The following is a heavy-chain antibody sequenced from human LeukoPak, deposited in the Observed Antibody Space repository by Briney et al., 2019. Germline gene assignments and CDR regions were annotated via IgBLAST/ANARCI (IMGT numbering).Heavy chain of an antibody. J-gene: IGHJ4*02. CDR2: NYPGDSDT. CDR1: GYSFTSYW. Sequence: GESLKISCKGSGYSFTSYWIGWVRQMPGKGLEWMGINYPGDSDTRYSPSFQGQVTISADKSISTAYLQWSSLKASDTAMYYCARPYYDSSGSRGDYFDYWGQGTLVTVSS. D-gene: IGHD3-22*01. V-gene: IGHV5-51*01. CDR3: ARPYYDSSGSRGDYFDY.